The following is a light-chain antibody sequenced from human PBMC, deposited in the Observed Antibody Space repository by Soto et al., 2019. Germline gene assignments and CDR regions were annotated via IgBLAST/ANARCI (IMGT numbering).Light chain of an antibody. CDR1: QSVSNN. CDR2: DAY. V-gene: IGKV3-15*01. CDR3: QQCNNWPIT. Sequence: EIVMTQSPATLSVSPGERVTLSCRAGQSVSNNLAWYQQRPGQAPRLLIYDAYTRAAGIPSRFSGTGSGTEFTLTISNLQSDDFAVYYCQQCNNWPITFGQGTRLEIK. J-gene: IGKJ5*01.